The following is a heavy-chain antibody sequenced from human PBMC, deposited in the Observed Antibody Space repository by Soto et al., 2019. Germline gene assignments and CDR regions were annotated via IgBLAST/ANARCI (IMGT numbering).Heavy chain of an antibody. CDR1: GFTFSSYA. Sequence: GGSLRLSCAASGFTFSSYAMSWVRQAPGKGLEWVSAISGSGGSTYYADSMKGRFTISRDNSKNTLYLQMNSLRAEDTAVYYCAKDSCSGGSCYGYWGQGTLVTVSS. CDR3: AKDSCSGGSCYGY. D-gene: IGHD2-15*01. CDR2: ISGSGGST. V-gene: IGHV3-23*01. J-gene: IGHJ4*02.